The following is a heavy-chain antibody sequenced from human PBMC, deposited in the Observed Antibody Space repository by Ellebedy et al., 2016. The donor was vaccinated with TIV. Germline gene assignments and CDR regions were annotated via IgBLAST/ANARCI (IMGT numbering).Heavy chain of an antibody. CDR3: AKDRGAVMGPPTMSGFDS. Sequence: MPSETLSLTCNVSGASITTYYWNWIRQSPGKGLEWIGYMSYSGSTNYNPSLKSRVTISVDTSKNQFSLRLSSVTAADTAVYYCAKDRGAVMGPPTMSGFDSWGQGTLVTVSS. J-gene: IGHJ4*02. V-gene: IGHV4-59*12. CDR2: MSYSGST. CDR1: GASITTYY. D-gene: IGHD3-10*02.